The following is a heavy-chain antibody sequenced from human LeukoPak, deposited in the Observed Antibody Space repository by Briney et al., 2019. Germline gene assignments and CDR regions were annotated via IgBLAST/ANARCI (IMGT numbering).Heavy chain of an antibody. V-gene: IGHV4-4*07. J-gene: IGHJ5*02. CDR3: AGASGYSRP. D-gene: IGHD6-13*01. Sequence: SETLSLTCTVSGGSISTYYLSWIRQPAGKGLEWIGRINTSGSTNYNPSLKSRVTVSVDTSKNQFSLRLNSVTAADTAVYYCAGASGYSRPRGQGTLVTVSS. CDR1: GGSISTYY. CDR2: INTSGST.